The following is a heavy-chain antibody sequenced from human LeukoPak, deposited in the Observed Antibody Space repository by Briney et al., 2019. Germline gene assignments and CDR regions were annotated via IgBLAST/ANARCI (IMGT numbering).Heavy chain of an antibody. D-gene: IGHD3-22*01. Sequence: PGGSLRLSCAASGFTFSSYAMHWVRQAPGKGLEWVAVISYDGSNKYYADSVKSRFTISRDNSKNTLYLQMNSLRAEDTAVYYCARDRYDSSGYNYWGQGTLVTVSS. CDR2: ISYDGSNK. CDR3: ARDRYDSSGYNY. V-gene: IGHV3-30-3*01. J-gene: IGHJ4*02. CDR1: GFTFSSYA.